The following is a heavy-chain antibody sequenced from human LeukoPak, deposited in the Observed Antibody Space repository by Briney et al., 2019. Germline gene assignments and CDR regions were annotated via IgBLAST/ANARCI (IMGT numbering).Heavy chain of an antibody. J-gene: IGHJ4*02. D-gene: IGHD2-15*01. CDR1: GLTFSNYG. V-gene: IGHV3-30*18. Sequence: GGSLRLSCEVSGLTFSNYGMHWVRQAPGKGPEWVAAISDDGSNKYYADSVKGRFTISRDNSKNTLYLQVNSLRADDTAVFYCAKVRSRRDIVVGGPTVYWGQGTLVTVSS. CDR3: AKVRSRRDIVVGGPTVY. CDR2: ISDDGSNK.